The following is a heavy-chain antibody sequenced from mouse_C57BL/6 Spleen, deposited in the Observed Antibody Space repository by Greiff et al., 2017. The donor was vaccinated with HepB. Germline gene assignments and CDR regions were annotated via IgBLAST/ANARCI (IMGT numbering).Heavy chain of an antibody. D-gene: IGHD1-1*01. Sequence: VQLQQSGAELVKPGASVKISCKASGYAFSSYWMNWVKQRPGKGLEWIGQIYPGDGDTNYNGKFKGKATLTADTSSSTSYMQLSSLTSEDSAVYFCSRHITTVVATRYFDVWGTGTTVTVSS. CDR3: SRHITTVVATRYFDV. V-gene: IGHV1-80*01. CDR1: GYAFSSYW. J-gene: IGHJ1*03. CDR2: IYPGDGDT.